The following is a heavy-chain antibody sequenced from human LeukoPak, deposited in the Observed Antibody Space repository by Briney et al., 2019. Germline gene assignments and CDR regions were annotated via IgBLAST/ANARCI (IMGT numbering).Heavy chain of an antibody. J-gene: IGHJ4*02. CDR1: GYTFPSYG. CDR3: ARVALGITMVRGVIPYFDY. V-gene: IGHV1-18*04. Sequence: ASVKVSCKASGYTFPSYGISWVRQAPGQGLEWMGWISAYNGNTNYAQKLQGRVTMTTDTSTSTAYMELRSLRSDDTAVYYCARVALGITMVRGVIPYFDYWGQGTLVTVSS. CDR2: ISAYNGNT. D-gene: IGHD3-10*01.